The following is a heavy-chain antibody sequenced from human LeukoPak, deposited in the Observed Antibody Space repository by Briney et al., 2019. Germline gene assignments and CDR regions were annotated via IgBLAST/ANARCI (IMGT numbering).Heavy chain of an antibody. CDR1: GFRFSDYT. V-gene: IGHV3-23*01. CDR2: ISGSGGSI. Sequence: GGSLRLSCAASGFRFSDYTMSWVRQAPGKGLEWVSAISGSGGSIYYADSVKGGFTISRDNSKNTLFLQMNSLRAEDTAVYQCAKDRLDCWGQGTLVTVSS. CDR3: AKDRLDC. J-gene: IGHJ4*02.